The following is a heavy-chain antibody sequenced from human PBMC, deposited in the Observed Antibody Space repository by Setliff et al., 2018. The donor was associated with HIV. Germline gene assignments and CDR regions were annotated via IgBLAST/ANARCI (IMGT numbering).Heavy chain of an antibody. D-gene: IGHD3-22*01. Sequence: PSETLSLTCAVYGGSFSDYYWNWIRQPPGKGLEWIGEINHSGSTNYNPSLKSRVTISVDTSKNQFSLKLTSVTAADTAVYYCARGFSGDYLFTGYLDVWGKGTTVTVSS. CDR2: INHSGST. CDR3: ARGFSGDYLFTGYLDV. V-gene: IGHV4-34*01. CDR1: GGSFSDYY. J-gene: IGHJ6*03.